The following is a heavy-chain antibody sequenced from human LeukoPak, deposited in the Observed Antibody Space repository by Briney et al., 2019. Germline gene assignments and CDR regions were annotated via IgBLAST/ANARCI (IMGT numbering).Heavy chain of an antibody. J-gene: IGHJ4*02. CDR1: GFTFSSYA. V-gene: IGHV3-30-3*01. Sequence: GRSLRLSCAASGFTFSSYAMHWVRQAPGKGLEWVAVISYDGSNKYYAGSVKGRFTISRDNAKNTVSLQMNNLRAEDTALYYCVKEDGGYDGFDHWGRGTLVTVSS. CDR2: ISYDGSNK. CDR3: VKEDGGYDGFDH. D-gene: IGHD5-12*01.